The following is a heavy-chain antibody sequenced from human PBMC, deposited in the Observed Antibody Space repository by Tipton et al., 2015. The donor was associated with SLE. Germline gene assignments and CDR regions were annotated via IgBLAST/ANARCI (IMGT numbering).Heavy chain of an antibody. CDR1: GGSISRGGYY. Sequence: TLSLTCTVSGGSISRGGYYWSWIRQHPGKGLEWIGYIYYSGSTYYNPSHKSRVTISVDTSKNQFSLKLSSVTAADTAVYYCARGHDSSSPYWGQGTLVTVSS. CDR3: ARGHDSSSPY. CDR2: IYYSGST. J-gene: IGHJ4*02. D-gene: IGHD6-13*01. V-gene: IGHV4-31*03.